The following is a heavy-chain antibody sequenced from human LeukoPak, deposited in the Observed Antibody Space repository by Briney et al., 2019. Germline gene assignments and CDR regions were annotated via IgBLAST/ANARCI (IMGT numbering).Heavy chain of an antibody. CDR2: ISGSGGST. J-gene: IGHJ4*02. Sequence: PGGSLRLSCAASGFTFSSYAMSRVRQAPGKGLEWVSAISGSGGSTYYADSVKGRFTISRDNSKNTLYLQMNSLRAEDTAVYYCAKREYCSSTSCYTGPYFDYWGQGTLVTVSS. CDR1: GFTFSSYA. CDR3: AKREYCSSTSCYTGPYFDY. D-gene: IGHD2-2*02. V-gene: IGHV3-23*01.